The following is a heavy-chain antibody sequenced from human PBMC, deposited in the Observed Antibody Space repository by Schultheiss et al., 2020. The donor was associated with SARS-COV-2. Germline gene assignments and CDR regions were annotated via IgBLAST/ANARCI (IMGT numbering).Heavy chain of an antibody. Sequence: GESLKISCAASGFTFSSYAMSWVRQAPGKGLVWVGRIKSKTDGGTTDYAAPVKGRFTISRDDSKNTLYLQMNSLKTEDTAVYYCTTARHPIVVVSVGAFDIWGQGTMVTVSS. CDR1: GFTFSSYA. V-gene: IGHV3-15*01. CDR2: IKSKTDGGTT. D-gene: IGHD3-22*01. J-gene: IGHJ3*02. CDR3: TTARHPIVVVSVGAFDI.